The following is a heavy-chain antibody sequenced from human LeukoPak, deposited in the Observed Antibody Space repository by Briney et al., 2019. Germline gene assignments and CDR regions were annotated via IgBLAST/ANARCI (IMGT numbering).Heavy chain of an antibody. CDR3: ARDDYGDYSFDY. V-gene: IGHV3-66*01. Sequence: GGSLRLSCAASGFTFSSYSMNWVRQAPGKGLEWVSVIYSGGSTYYADSVKGRFTISRDNSKNTLYLQMNSLRAEDTAVYYCARDDYGDYSFDYWGQGTLVTVSS. CDR1: GFTFSSYS. J-gene: IGHJ4*02. D-gene: IGHD4-17*01. CDR2: IYSGGST.